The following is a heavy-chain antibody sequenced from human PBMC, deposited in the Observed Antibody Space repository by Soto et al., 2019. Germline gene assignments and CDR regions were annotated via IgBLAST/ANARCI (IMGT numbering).Heavy chain of an antibody. CDR3: AHSRPAVVLGYCISTSCYAGWFDP. J-gene: IGHJ5*02. Sequence: SGPTLVNPTQTLTLTCTFSGFSLSTSGVGVGWIRRPPGKALEWLALIYWDDDKRYSPSLKSRLTITKDTSKNQVVLTMTNMDPVDTATYYCAHSRPAVVLGYCISTSCYAGWFDPWGQGTLVTVSS. V-gene: IGHV2-5*02. D-gene: IGHD2-2*01. CDR2: IYWDDDK. CDR1: GFSLSTSGVG.